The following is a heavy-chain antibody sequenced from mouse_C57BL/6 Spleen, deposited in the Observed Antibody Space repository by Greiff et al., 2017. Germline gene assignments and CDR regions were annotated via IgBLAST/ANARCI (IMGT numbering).Heavy chain of an antibody. J-gene: IGHJ1*03. CDR1: GYTFTDYN. D-gene: IGHD2-4*01. CDR2: INPNNGGT. CDR3: AREWIYYDPGYFDV. Sequence: EVQLQQSGPELVKPGASVKIPCKASGYTFTDYNMDWVKQSHGKSLEWIGDINPNNGGTIYNQKFKGKATLTVDKSSSTAYMELRSLTSEDTAVYYCAREWIYYDPGYFDVWGTGTTVTVSS. V-gene: IGHV1-18*01.